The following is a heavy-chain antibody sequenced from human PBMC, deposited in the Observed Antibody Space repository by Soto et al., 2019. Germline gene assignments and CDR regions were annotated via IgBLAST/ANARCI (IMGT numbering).Heavy chain of an antibody. CDR2: ISPNSGVT. J-gene: IGHJ4*02. CDR1: GYTFTSYG. V-gene: IGHV1-18*01. D-gene: IGHD6-25*01. Sequence: QVQLVQSEGEVRQPGASVKVSCRASGYTFTSYGIIWVRQAPGQGLEWMGYISPNSGVTTYAQNLQGRLTMTTDTSTSTAYMELRSLSSDDTAVYYCVRERWTRSGPQNFFDYWGLGALVTVSS. CDR3: VRERWTRSGPQNFFDY.